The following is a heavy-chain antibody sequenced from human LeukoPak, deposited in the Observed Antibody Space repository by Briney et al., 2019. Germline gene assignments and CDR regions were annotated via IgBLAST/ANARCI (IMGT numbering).Heavy chain of an antibody. J-gene: IGHJ4*02. D-gene: IGHD6-19*01. CDR1: GFTFSSYA. CDR2: ISGSGGST. CDR3: AKAFTGAVAGSRGLGY. Sequence: GGFLRLSCAASGFTFSSYAMSWVRQAPGKGLEWVSAISGSGGSTYYADSVKGRFTISRDNSKNTLYLQMNSLRAEDTAVYYCAKAFTGAVAGSRGLGYWGQGTLLTVSS. V-gene: IGHV3-23*01.